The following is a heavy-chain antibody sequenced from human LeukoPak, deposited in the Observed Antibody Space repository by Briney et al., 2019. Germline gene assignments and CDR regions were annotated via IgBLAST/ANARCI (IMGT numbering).Heavy chain of an antibody. Sequence: PGGSLRLSCAVSGFTFSNYAMHWVRHAPGKRLEWVAVISYDGSNKYYADSVTGRFTISRDNSENTLYLQMNSLRTEDTAVYYCARDNGVTMVRGVVIMGLEWHDYYFDYWGQGTLVTVSS. J-gene: IGHJ4*02. D-gene: IGHD3-10*01. CDR3: ARDNGVTMVRGVVIMGLEWHDYYFDY. CDR1: GFTFSNYA. CDR2: ISYDGSNK. V-gene: IGHV3-30*04.